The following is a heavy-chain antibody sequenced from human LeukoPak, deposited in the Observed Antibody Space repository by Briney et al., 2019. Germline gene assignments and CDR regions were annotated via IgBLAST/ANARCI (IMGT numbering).Heavy chain of an antibody. D-gene: IGHD2-2*01. CDR1: GFTFSTYA. CDR2: FSGSGGRT. CDR3: AKVTSSYNYFDY. V-gene: IGHV3-23*01. J-gene: IGHJ4*02. Sequence: PGGSLRLSCAASGFTFSTYAMSWVRQAPGKGLEWVSTFSGSGGRTLYADPVKGRFVISRDNSKNTLYLQMNSLGAEDTAVYYCAKVTSSYNYFDYWGQGAPVTVSS.